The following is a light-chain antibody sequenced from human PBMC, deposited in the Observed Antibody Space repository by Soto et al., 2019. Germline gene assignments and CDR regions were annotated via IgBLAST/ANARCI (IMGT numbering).Light chain of an antibody. J-gene: IGKJ5*01. CDR2: GAT. V-gene: IGKV1D-12*01. CDR3: QQNNSLPVT. Sequence: DVQVTQSPSVVSASVGGTVSIACRAIQGIGTWLAWYQQKPGKAPNLLIYGATNLQSGVPARFSGSGLGTHFTLTIFSLQPEDFAIYYCQQNNSLPVTFGQGTRLEIK. CDR1: QGIGTW.